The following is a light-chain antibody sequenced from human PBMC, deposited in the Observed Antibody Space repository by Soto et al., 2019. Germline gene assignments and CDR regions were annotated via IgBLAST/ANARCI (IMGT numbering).Light chain of an antibody. CDR1: SSNIGAGYD. CDR3: QSYDSSLSAVV. V-gene: IGLV1-40*01. Sequence: QSVVTQPPSVSGAPGQRVTISCTGSSSNIGAGYDVHWYQQLPGTAPKLLISGNSNRPSGVPGRFSGSKSGPSASLAITGLQPEDEADYYCQSYDSSLSAVVFGGGTKLTVL. CDR2: GNS. J-gene: IGLJ2*01.